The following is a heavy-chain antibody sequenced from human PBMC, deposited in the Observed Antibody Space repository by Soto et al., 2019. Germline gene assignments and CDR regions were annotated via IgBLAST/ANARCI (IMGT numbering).Heavy chain of an antibody. CDR3: ARESIAAAGTAYYYYMDV. D-gene: IGHD6-13*01. V-gene: IGHV6-1*01. Sequence: SQTLSLTCAISGDSVSSNSAAWNWIRQSPSRGLEWLGRTYYRSKWYNDYAVSVKSRITINPDTSKNQFSLQLNSVTPEDTAVYYCARESIAAAGTAYYYYMDVWGKGTTVTVSS. J-gene: IGHJ6*03. CDR1: GDSVSSNSAA. CDR2: TYYRSKWYN.